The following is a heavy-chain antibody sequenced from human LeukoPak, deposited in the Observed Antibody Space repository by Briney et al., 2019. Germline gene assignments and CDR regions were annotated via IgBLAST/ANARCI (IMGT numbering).Heavy chain of an antibody. CDR2: IYYSGST. Sequence: SETLSLTCTVSGGSISSYYWSWIRQPPGKGLEWIGYIYYSGSTNYNPSLKSRVTISVDTSKNQSSLKLSSVTAADTAVYYCARDRYYYGSGRPPYYYGMDVWGQGTTVTVSS. V-gene: IGHV4-59*01. CDR3: ARDRYYYGSGRPPYYYGMDV. J-gene: IGHJ6*02. D-gene: IGHD3-10*01. CDR1: GGSISSYY.